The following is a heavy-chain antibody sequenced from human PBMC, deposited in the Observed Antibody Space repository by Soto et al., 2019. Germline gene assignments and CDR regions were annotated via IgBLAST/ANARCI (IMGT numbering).Heavy chain of an antibody. CDR3: ARDGSTSWYSYDYHGMDV. CDR2: INQDGSEK. J-gene: IGHJ6*04. CDR1: GFTFRTYW. Sequence: EVQLVESGGGLVQPGGSLRLSCGASGFTFRTYWLSWVRQVPGKGLEWVANINQDGSEKNYVDSVKGRFTISRDNAKNSLYLQMSSMTAEDTALYYCARDGSTSWYSYDYHGMDVWCKGTTVTVSS. V-gene: IGHV3-7*05. D-gene: IGHD5-18*01.